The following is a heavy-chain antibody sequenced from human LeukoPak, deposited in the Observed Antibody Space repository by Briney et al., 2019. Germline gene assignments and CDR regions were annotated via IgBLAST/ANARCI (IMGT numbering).Heavy chain of an antibody. CDR1: GFTFSSYG. D-gene: IGHD3-10*01. J-gene: IGHJ4*02. CDR3: AKGGRGPGSYSLNYFDY. V-gene: IGHV3-23*01. Sequence: GGSLRLSCAASGFTFSSYGMSWVRQAPGKGLEWVSAISGSGGSTYYADSVKGRFTISRDNSKNTLYLQMNSLRAEDTAVYYCAKGGRGPGSYSLNYFDYWGQGTLVTVSS. CDR2: ISGSGGST.